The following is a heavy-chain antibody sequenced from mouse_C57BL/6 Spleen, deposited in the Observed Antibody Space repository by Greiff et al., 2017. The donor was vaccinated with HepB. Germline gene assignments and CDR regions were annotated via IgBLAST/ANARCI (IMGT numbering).Heavy chain of an antibody. CDR1: GFTFSDYG. J-gene: IGHJ1*03. CDR2: ISSGSSTI. D-gene: IGHD2-5*01. CDR3: ARRSNYGYFDV. Sequence: DVKLVESGGGLVKPGGSLKLSCAASGFTFSDYGMHWVRQAPEKGLEWVAYISSGSSTIYYADTVKGRFTISRDNAKNTLFLQMTSLRSEDTAMYYCARRSNYGYFDVWGTGTTVTVSS. V-gene: IGHV5-17*01.